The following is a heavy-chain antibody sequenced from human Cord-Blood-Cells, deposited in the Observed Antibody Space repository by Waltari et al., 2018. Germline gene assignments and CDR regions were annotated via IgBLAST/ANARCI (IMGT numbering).Heavy chain of an antibody. CDR3: ARGYGSGSYYYYGMDV. CDR1: GGTFSSSA. V-gene: IGHV1-69*06. J-gene: IGHJ6*02. Sequence: QVQLVQSGAEVKKPGSSVKVSCKASGGTFSSSALRRVRPDPGQGLEWMGGIIPIFVTANYAQKFQGRVTITADKSTSTAYMELSSLRSEDTAVYYCARGYGSGSYYYYGMDVWGQGTTVTVSS. CDR2: IIPIFVTA. D-gene: IGHD3-10*01.